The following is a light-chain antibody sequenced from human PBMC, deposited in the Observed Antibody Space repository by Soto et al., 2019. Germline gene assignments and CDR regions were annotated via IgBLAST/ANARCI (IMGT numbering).Light chain of an antibody. CDR3: SSYTSSSTPLV. CDR1: SSDVGGYNY. Sequence: QSVLTQPASVSGSPGQSLTISCTGTSSDVGGYNYVSWYQQHPGKAPKLMIYDVSNRPSGVSNRFSGSKSGNTASLTISGLQAEDEADYYCSSYTSSSTPLVFGTGTKVTVL. J-gene: IGLJ1*01. V-gene: IGLV2-14*01. CDR2: DVS.